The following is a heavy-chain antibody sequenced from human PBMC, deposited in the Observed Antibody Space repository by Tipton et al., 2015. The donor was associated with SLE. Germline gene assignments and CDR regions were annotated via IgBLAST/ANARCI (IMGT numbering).Heavy chain of an antibody. CDR1: GGSISSYY. CDR2: IHYSGGT. Sequence: TLSLTCTVSGGSISSYYWSWIRQPPGMPLEWIGYIHYSGGTYYNPSLKSRVTMSVDTSKNQFSLRLSSVTAADTAVYYCARKVNGQRWLQWGAFDIWGQGTMVTVSS. J-gene: IGHJ3*02. D-gene: IGHD5-24*01. V-gene: IGHV4-59*01. CDR3: ARKVNGQRWLQWGAFDI.